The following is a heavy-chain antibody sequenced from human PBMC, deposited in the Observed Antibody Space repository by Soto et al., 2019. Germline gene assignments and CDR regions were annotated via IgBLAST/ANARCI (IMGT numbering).Heavy chain of an antibody. V-gene: IGHV1-2*02. CDR1: CYNFIDYY. CDR2: VSPKSGGT. D-gene: IGHD2-8*02. Sequence: SVKVSFRASCYNFIDYYIHWVRQAPGQGLEWLGWVSPKSGGTNYAQKFKGRVTMTRDTSSNTVYMDLSGLKSDDTAVFYCAREISGGGTLNWFDPWGQGTLVTVSS. CDR3: AREISGGGTLNWFDP. J-gene: IGHJ5*02.